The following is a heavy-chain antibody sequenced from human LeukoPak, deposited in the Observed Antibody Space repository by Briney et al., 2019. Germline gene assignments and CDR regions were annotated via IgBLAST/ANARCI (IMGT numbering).Heavy chain of an antibody. J-gene: IGHJ4*02. Sequence: GGSLRLSCAASGFTFSSYEMNWVRQAPGKGLEWVSYISSSGSTIYYADSVKGRFTISRYNAKNSLYLQMNSLRAEDTAVYYCASGVTIFGVVRFDYWGRGTPVTVSS. CDR2: ISSSGSTI. CDR3: ASGVTIFGVVRFDY. CDR1: GFTFSSYE. V-gene: IGHV3-48*03. D-gene: IGHD3-3*01.